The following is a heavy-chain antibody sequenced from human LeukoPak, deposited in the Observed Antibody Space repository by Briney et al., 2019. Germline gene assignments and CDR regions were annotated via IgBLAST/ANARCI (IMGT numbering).Heavy chain of an antibody. Sequence: PGGSLSLSCEASGFTYTDYSMSWVRKVQGKGLGGSPAFIGGDGSTFYADSVEGRFTISRENSKNTLFLQMNSLRAEDTAVYYCESMGRLLYFGDEESFDYWGQGTLVTVSS. D-gene: IGHD3-10*01. V-gene: IGHV3-23*01. CDR2: FIGGDGST. J-gene: IGHJ4*02. CDR3: ESMGRLLYFGDEESFDY. CDR1: GFTYTDYS.